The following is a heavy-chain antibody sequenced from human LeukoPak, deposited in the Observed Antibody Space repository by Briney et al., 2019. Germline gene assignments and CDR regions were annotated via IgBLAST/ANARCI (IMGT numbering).Heavy chain of an antibody. Sequence: GESLKISCKGSGYSFTSYWIGWVRQMPGKGLEWMGIIYPGDSDTRYSPSFQGQVTISADKSISTAYLQWSSLKASDTATYYCAGGWSSGYSGGDAFDIWGQGTMVTVSS. CDR2: IYPGDSDT. V-gene: IGHV5-51*01. D-gene: IGHD3-22*01. CDR3: AGGWSSGYSGGDAFDI. J-gene: IGHJ3*02. CDR1: GYSFTSYW.